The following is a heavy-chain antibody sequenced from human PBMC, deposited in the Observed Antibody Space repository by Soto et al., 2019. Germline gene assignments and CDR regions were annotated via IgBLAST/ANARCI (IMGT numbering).Heavy chain of an antibody. D-gene: IGHD3-10*01. CDR1: GYSFTSLH. J-gene: IGHJ4*02. CDR3: ARGSPGPVDH. V-gene: IGHV1-8*01. Sequence: QVQLVQSGAEVRKPGASVKVSCKASGYSFTSLHFNWVRQATGQGLEWIGWMNPHSGDTGYAQRFQRRVTMTRNISLSTAYMELRSLRSQDTAVYFCARGSPGPVDHWGQGTLVTVSS. CDR2: MNPHSGDT.